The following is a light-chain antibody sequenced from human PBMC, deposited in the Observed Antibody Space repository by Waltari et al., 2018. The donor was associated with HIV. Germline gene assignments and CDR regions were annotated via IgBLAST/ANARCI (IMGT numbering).Light chain of an antibody. CDR1: IGDVGGYDY. J-gene: IGLJ3*02. CDR2: EVS. Sequence: QSALTQPPSASGSPGQSLTISCPGTIGDVGGYDYFSWYQQHLGKAPKLLIEEVSQRPSGVPARFSGSKSGNTASLTVSGLQAEDEADYHCMSYTGHNRWVFGGGTKLTVL. CDR3: MSYTGHNRWV. V-gene: IGLV2-8*01.